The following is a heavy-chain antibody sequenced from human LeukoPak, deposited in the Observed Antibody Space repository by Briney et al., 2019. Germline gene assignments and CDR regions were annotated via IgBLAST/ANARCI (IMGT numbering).Heavy chain of an antibody. Sequence: ASVKVSCKASGGTFSSYAISWVRQAPGQGPEWMGGIIPIFGTANYAQKFQGRVTITADESTSTAYMELSSLRSEDTAVYYCARENYYDSSGYYYVSSWGQGTLVTVSS. V-gene: IGHV1-69*13. J-gene: IGHJ4*02. CDR3: ARENYYDSSGYYYVSS. CDR2: IIPIFGTA. D-gene: IGHD3-22*01. CDR1: GGTFSSYA.